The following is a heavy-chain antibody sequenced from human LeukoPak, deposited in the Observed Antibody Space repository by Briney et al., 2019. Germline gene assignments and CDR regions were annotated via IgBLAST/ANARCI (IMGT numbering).Heavy chain of an antibody. V-gene: IGHV1-18*01. D-gene: IGHD3-10*01. CDR1: GYTFASYG. CDR2: IRAYNDDT. J-gene: IGHJ4*02. CDR3: PADTALIITPGGPDY. Sequence: GAPVKLSCTASGYTFASYGISWVPQAPGQGLEWMGWIRAYNDDTRYAQPLQGRVTLTTDTATSTAYMELSSLTSVEPAPSPHPADTALIITPGGPDYWGEGALVTVSS.